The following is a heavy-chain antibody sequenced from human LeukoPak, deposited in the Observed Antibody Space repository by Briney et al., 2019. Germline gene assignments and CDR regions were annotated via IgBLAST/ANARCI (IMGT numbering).Heavy chain of an antibody. V-gene: IGHV3-23*01. J-gene: IGHJ4*02. CDR3: AKDLWFGEFAPDY. Sequence: GGSLRLSCAASGFTFSSYAMSWVRQAPGKGLEWASGISGSGGRTYYADSVKGRVTISRDNSKNTLYLQMNSLRVDDTAVYYCAKDLWFGEFAPDYWGQGALVTVSS. CDR2: ISGSGGRT. CDR1: GFTFSSYA. D-gene: IGHD3-10*01.